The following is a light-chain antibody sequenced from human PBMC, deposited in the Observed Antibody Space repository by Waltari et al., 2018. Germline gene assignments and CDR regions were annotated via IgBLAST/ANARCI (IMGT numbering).Light chain of an antibody. CDR3: QQYAKAPDT. V-gene: IGKV3-20*01. J-gene: IGKJ2*01. CDR2: AAS. CDR1: QSFDSNY. Sequence: EIVLTQSPGTLSLSPGERVTLSCRASQSFDSNYFAWFQQRPGQVPRLLIYAASSRATDIPDRFSGSVSGTDFTLTISRLEPEDFAVYYCQQYAKAPDTFGQGTRLEIK.